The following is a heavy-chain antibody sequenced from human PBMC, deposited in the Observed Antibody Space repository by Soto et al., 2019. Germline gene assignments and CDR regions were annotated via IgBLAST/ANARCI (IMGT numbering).Heavy chain of an antibody. CDR1: GFTFNTYA. D-gene: IGHD2-2*02. Sequence: EVQLLESGGGLVQPGGSLRLSCAASGFTFNTYAMSWVRQAPGKGLEWVSTVRGSGDNTYYADYVKGRFTISRDNSKNTLFLQMNSLRAEDTAIYYCATDPYTINYYYFDFWGQGTLVTVSS. J-gene: IGHJ4*02. CDR2: VRGSGDNT. V-gene: IGHV3-23*01. CDR3: ATDPYTINYYYFDF.